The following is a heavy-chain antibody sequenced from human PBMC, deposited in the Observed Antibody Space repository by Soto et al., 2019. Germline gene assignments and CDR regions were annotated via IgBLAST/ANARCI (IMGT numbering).Heavy chain of an antibody. D-gene: IGHD1-26*01. CDR2: ISGSGFKK. J-gene: IGHJ5*02. V-gene: IGHV3-23*01. CDR3: AKNQGVELVPLATVDWSGP. CDR1: GFIFENFG. Sequence: PGGSLRLSCAASGFIFENFGMSWVRQAPGKGLEWISSISGSGFKKYYADSVKGRFTISRDNSKSTVYLELDNLSAEDTAVYHCAKNQGVELVPLATVDWSGPWGQGSVVTVSS.